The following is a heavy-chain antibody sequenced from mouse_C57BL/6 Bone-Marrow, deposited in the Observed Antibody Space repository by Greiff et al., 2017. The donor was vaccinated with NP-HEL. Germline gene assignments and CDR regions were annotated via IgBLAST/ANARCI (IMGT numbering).Heavy chain of an antibody. CDR1: GYSITSGYY. Sequence: EVKLQESGPGLVKPSQSLSLTCSVTGYSITSGYYWNWIRQFPGNKLEWMGYISYDGSNNYNPSLKNRISITRDTSKNQFFLKLNSVTTEDTATYYCARALITTVVAPYYWGQGTSVTVSS. CDR3: ARALITTVVAPYY. V-gene: IGHV3-6*01. J-gene: IGHJ4*01. CDR2: ISYDGSN. D-gene: IGHD1-1*01.